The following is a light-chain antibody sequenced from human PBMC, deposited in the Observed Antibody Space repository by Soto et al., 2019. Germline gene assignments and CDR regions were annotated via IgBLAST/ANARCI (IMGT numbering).Light chain of an antibody. CDR3: SSYTSSSSQV. Sequence: QSALTQPASVSGSPGQSITISCTGTSSDVAGYNYVSWYQQHPGKAPKLMIYEVSNRPSGVSNRFSGSKSGNTASLTISGLQADDEADYYCSSYTSSSSQVFGTGTKLTVL. CDR1: SSDVAGYNY. CDR2: EVS. J-gene: IGLJ1*01. V-gene: IGLV2-14*01.